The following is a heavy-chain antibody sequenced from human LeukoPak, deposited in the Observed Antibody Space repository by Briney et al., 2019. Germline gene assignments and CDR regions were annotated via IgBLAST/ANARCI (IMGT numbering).Heavy chain of an antibody. J-gene: IGHJ4*02. V-gene: IGHV4-31*03. Sequence: PSQTLSHTCTVSGGSISSGGYYWSWIRQHPGKGLEWIGYIYYSGSTYYNPSLKSRVTISVDTSKNQFSLKLSSVTAADTAVYYCARSSPPETFDYWGQGTLITVSS. CDR3: ARSSPPETFDY. D-gene: IGHD6-6*01. CDR2: IYYSGST. CDR1: GGSISSGGYY.